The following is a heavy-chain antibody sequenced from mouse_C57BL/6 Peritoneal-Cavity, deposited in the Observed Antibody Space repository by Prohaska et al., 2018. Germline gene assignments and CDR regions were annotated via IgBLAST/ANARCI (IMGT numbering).Heavy chain of an antibody. Sequence: EVQLVESGGGLVKPGGSLKLYCAASGFTFSDYGMHWVRQAPEKGLDWVAYISSGSSIIYYSDTVKGRFTISRDNAKNTLFLQMTSLRSEDTAMYYCATPYYGSSSYWYFDVWGTGTTVTVSS. CDR3: ATPYYGSSSYWYFDV. CDR2: ISSGSSII. CDR1: GFTFSDYG. D-gene: IGHD1-1*01. J-gene: IGHJ1*03. V-gene: IGHV5-17*01.